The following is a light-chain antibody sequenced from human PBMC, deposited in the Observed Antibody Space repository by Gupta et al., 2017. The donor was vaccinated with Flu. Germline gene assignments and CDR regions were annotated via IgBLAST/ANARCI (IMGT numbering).Light chain of an antibody. Sequence: QSLLTQPPSVSAAPGQLVTLPCSGTSSNIGGNYVSWYQQVPGTAPKRRSDEDDKRPSGIADRFAASKSGTYATLAITGVQTGDEAEYYCGTWASRLSVWVFGGGTKLTVL. CDR2: EDD. CDR3: GTWASRLSVWV. V-gene: IGLV1-51*02. CDR1: SSNIGGNY. J-gene: IGLJ3*02.